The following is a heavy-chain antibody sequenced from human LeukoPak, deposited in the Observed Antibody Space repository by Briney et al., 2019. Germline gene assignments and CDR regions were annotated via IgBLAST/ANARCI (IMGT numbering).Heavy chain of an antibody. D-gene: IGHD3-22*01. J-gene: IGHJ4*02. CDR3: ARHVVAVGFDY. Sequence: PGGSLRLSCVGSGYTFTTYGMSWVRQAPGKGLEWVSGLDNNGDNTYYADSVKGRFTISRDNAKNSLYLQMNSLRVEDTAVYYCARHVVAVGFDYWGQGTLVTVSS. CDR2: LDNNGDNT. V-gene: IGHV3-21*01. CDR1: GYTFTTYG.